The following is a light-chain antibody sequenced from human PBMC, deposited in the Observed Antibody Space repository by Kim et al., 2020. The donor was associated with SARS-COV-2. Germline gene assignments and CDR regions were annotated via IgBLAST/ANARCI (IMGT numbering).Light chain of an antibody. CDR3: QAWVSSTVQGVV. J-gene: IGLJ2*01. V-gene: IGLV3-1*01. CDR2: QDS. CDR1: KLGDKY. Sequence: SYELTQPPSVSVSPGQTASITCSGDKLGDKYACWYQQKPGQSPVLVIYQDSKRPSGIPERFSGSNSGNTATLTISGTQAMDEADYYCQAWVSSTVQGVVFGGGTQLTVL.